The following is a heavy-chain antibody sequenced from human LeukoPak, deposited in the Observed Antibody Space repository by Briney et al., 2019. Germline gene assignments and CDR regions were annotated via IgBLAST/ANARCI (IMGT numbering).Heavy chain of an antibody. CDR3: ARGLTGGDYYYMDV. J-gene: IGHJ6*03. Sequence: GASVKVSCKASGYTFTSYGISWVRQATGQGLEWMGWMNPNSGNTGYAQKFQGRVTITRNTSISTAYMELSSLRSEDTAVYYCARGLTGGDYYYMDVWGKGTTVTVSS. D-gene: IGHD3-9*01. CDR2: MNPNSGNT. V-gene: IGHV1-8*03. CDR1: GYTFTSYG.